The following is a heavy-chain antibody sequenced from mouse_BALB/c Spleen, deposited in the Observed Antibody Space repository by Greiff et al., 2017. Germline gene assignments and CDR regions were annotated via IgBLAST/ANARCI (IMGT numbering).Heavy chain of an antibody. CDR1: GFTFSSYA. CDR2: ISSGGSYT. Sequence: EVQLQESGGGLVKPGGSLKLSCAASGFTFSSYAMSWVRQTPEKRLEWVATISSGGSYTYYPDSVKGRFTISRDNAKNTLYLQMSSLRSEDTAMYYCARHGGVRSGAMDYWGQGTSVTVSS. CDR3: ARHGGVRSGAMDY. D-gene: IGHD1-1*01. V-gene: IGHV5-9-3*01. J-gene: IGHJ4*01.